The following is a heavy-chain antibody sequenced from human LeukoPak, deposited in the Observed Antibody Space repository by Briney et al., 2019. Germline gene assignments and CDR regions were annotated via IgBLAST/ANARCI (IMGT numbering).Heavy chain of an antibody. J-gene: IGHJ4*02. Sequence: SETLSLTCTVSGGSISRYFWSWIRQPPGKGLEWIGYIYHSGSTNYNPSLKSRVTISVDTSKNQFSLKLSSVTAADTAVYYCARAFITMIDYWGQGTLVTVSS. CDR1: GGSISRYF. V-gene: IGHV4-59*08. D-gene: IGHD3-22*01. CDR3: ARAFITMIDY. CDR2: IYHSGST.